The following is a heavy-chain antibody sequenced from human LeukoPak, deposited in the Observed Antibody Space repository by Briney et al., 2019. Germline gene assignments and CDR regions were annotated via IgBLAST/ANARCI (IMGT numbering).Heavy chain of an antibody. CDR1: GGSISSYY. J-gene: IGHJ6*02. V-gene: IGHV4-59*01. Sequence: SETLSLTCTVSGGSISSYYWSWIRQPPGKGLEWIGYIYYSGSTNYNPSLKSRVTISVDTSKNQFSLKLSSVTAADTAVYYCARDGYCSGGSCYHDSYYYYGMDVWGQGTTVTVSS. CDR2: IYYSGST. CDR3: ARDGYCSGGSCYHDSYYYYGMDV. D-gene: IGHD2-15*01.